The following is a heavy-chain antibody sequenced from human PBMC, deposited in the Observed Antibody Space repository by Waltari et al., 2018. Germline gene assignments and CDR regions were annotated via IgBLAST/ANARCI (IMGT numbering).Heavy chain of an antibody. V-gene: IGHV1-18*01. Sequence: QVSLLQSGPEMTKPGSSVRVSCKAYGYVFPLFRISWVRQGPGQGLEWMGWISPYTGNTEYAQKFQDRITLTADTSTSTIFMELRSLKSDDTAVYYCARPDYYDTTTFYAHWGQGTLVTVSS. D-gene: IGHD3-22*01. CDR2: ISPYTGNT. CDR1: GYVFPLFR. J-gene: IGHJ1*01. CDR3: ARPDYYDTTTFYAH.